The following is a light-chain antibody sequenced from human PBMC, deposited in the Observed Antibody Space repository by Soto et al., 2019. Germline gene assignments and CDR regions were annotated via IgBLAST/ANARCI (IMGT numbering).Light chain of an antibody. V-gene: IGLV2-8*01. Sequence: QSVLTQPPSASGSPGQSVTISCTGTSSDVGGYIFVSWYQQHPGKVPKLIIYDVNKQPSGVPDRFSGSKYGNTASLTVSGLQAEDEGDYYCVSLAGGTYVFGTGSKVTVL. CDR3: VSLAGGTYV. J-gene: IGLJ1*01. CDR2: DVN. CDR1: SSDVGGYIF.